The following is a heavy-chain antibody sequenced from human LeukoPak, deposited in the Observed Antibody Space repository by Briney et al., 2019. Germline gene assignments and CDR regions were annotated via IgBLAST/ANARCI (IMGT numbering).Heavy chain of an antibody. D-gene: IGHD2-15*01. CDR3: ARDYPDCSGGSCHYYFDY. Sequence: GGSLRLSCAASGFPVSNNYMTWVRQAPGKGLEWVSLIYSGGDTYYTDSVKGRFAISRDNSKNTLYLQMNSLRVEDTAMYFCARDYPDCSGGSCHYYFDYWGQGTPVTVSS. CDR1: GFPVSNNY. CDR2: IYSGGDT. V-gene: IGHV3-66*01. J-gene: IGHJ4*02.